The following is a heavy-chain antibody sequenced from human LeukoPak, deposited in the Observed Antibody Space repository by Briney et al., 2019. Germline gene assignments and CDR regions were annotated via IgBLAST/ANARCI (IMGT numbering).Heavy chain of an antibody. V-gene: IGHV3-30*04. Sequence: GGSLRLSCAASGFTFSSFAMHWVRQAPGKGLEWVAVISLNGGDTNYAGSVKGRFTISRDNSKNTLYLRMNSLRAEDTAVYYCARDPTTRSNRAQFYSDYWGQGILVIVPS. D-gene: IGHD4-17*01. J-gene: IGHJ4*02. CDR1: GFTFSSFA. CDR3: ARDPTTRSNRAQFYSDY. CDR2: ISLNGGDT.